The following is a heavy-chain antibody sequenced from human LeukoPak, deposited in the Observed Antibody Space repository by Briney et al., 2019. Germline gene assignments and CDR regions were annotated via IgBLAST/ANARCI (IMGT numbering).Heavy chain of an antibody. CDR1: GGSISSSSYY. V-gene: IGHV4-39*07. J-gene: IGHJ3*02. D-gene: IGHD5-18*01. CDR3: ARMDTAMDDAFDI. Sequence: SETLSLTCTVSGGSISSSSYYWGWIRQPPGKGLEWIGSIYYSGSTYYNPSLKSRVTISVDTSKNQFSLKLSSVTAADTAVYYCARMDTAMDDAFDIWGQGTMVTVSS. CDR2: IYYSGST.